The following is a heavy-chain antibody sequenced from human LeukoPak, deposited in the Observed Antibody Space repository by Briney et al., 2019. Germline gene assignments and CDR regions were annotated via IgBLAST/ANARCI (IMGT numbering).Heavy chain of an antibody. CDR3: ARTTEGYCRGRSCYSYYYYMDV. D-gene: IGHD2-15*01. Sequence: PSETLSLTCTVSGGSISTYYWSWIRQPPGKGLEWIGYIYYSGSTNYNPSLKSRVTISVDTSKNQFSLKLRSVTAADTAVYYCARTTEGYCRGRSCYSYYYYMDVWGKGTTVTVSS. CDR2: IYYSGST. CDR1: GGSISTYY. J-gene: IGHJ6*03. V-gene: IGHV4-59*01.